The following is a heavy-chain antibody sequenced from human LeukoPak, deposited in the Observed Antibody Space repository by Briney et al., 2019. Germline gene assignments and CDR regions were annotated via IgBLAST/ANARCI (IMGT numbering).Heavy chain of an antibody. Sequence: PSETLSLTCAVYGGSFSGYYWSWIRQPPGKGLEWIGEINHSGSTNYNPSLKSRVTISVDTSKNQFSLKLSSVTAADTAVYYCARGRMCSSTSCYHNWSDPWGQGTLVTVSS. CDR2: INHSGST. D-gene: IGHD2-2*01. V-gene: IGHV4-34*01. CDR3: ARGRMCSSTSCYHNWSDP. J-gene: IGHJ5*02. CDR1: GGSFSGYY.